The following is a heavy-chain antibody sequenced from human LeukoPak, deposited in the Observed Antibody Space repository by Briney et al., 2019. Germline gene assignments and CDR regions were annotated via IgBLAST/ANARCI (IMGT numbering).Heavy chain of an antibody. CDR1: GYTFTGYY. CDR2: IDPDSGVT. J-gene: IGHJ3*02. V-gene: IGHV1-2*02. CDR3: ARWINAFDI. D-gene: IGHD5-12*01. Sequence: ASVKFSCKASGYTFTGYYIHWVRQAPGQGLEWMGWIDPDSGVTNYVQKFQDRVTMTRDTSINTAYMELSRLTSDDTAVYYCARWINAFDIWGQGTMVTVSS.